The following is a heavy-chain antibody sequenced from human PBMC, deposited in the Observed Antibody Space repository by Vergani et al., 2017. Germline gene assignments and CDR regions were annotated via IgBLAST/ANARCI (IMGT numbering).Heavy chain of an antibody. V-gene: IGHV1-69*01. D-gene: IGHD3-22*01. Sequence: QVQLVQSGAEVKKPGSSVKVSCKASGGTFSSYAISWVRQAPGQGLEWMGGIIPIFGTANYAQKFQGSVTITADESTSTAYMELSSLRSEDTAVYYCARGGSLGLYYYDSSGYYTPDYYYYMDVWGKGTTVTVSS. CDR1: GGTFSSYA. CDR3: ARGGSLGLYYYDSSGYYTPDYYYYMDV. CDR2: IIPIFGTA. J-gene: IGHJ6*03.